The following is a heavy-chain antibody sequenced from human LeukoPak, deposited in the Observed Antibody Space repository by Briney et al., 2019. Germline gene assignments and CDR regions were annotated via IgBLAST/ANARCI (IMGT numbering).Heavy chain of an antibody. D-gene: IGHD2-21*02. CDR2: IYHSGST. Sequence: ASETLSLTCAVSGGSISSGGYSWSWIRQPPGKGLEWIGYIYHSGSTYYNPSLKGRVTISVDRSKNQFSLKLSSVTAADTAVYYCASVVTAISGDAFDIWGQGTMVTVSS. V-gene: IGHV4-30-2*01. CDR3: ASVVTAISGDAFDI. J-gene: IGHJ3*02. CDR1: GGSISSGGYS.